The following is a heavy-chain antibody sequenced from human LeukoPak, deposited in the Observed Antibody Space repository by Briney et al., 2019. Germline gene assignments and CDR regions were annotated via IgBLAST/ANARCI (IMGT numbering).Heavy chain of an antibody. CDR1: GFTFDDYA. D-gene: IGHD2-21*01. CDR3: AKDGVAITGYFDY. Sequence: GGSLRLSCAASGFTFDDYAMYWVRQAPGKGLEWVSLISWDGGSTSYADSVKGRFTISRDNSKNSLYLQLNSLRAEDTAFYYCAKDGVAITGYFDYWGQGTLVTVSS. J-gene: IGHJ4*02. V-gene: IGHV3-43D*03. CDR2: ISWDGGST.